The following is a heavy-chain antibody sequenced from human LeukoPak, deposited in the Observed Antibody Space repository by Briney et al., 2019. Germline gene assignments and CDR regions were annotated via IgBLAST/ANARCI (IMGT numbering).Heavy chain of an antibody. CDR3: ARHGPYYYYVWGSYRYHPSDY. D-gene: IGHD3-16*02. CDR2: IYPGDSDT. CDR1: GYSFTSYW. J-gene: IGHJ4*02. V-gene: IGHV5-51*01. Sequence: GESLKISCKGSGYSFTSYWIGWVRQMPGKGLGWMGIIYPGDSDTRYSPSFQGQVTISADKSISTAYLQWSSLKASDTAMYYCARHGPYYYYVWGSYRYHPSDYWGQGTLVTVSS.